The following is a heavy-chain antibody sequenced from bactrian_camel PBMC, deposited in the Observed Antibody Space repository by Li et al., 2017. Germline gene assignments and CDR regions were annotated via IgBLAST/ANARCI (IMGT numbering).Heavy chain of an antibody. CDR1: GDRLSKCG. Sequence: QVQLVESGGGSVKPGGSLRLSCKESGDRLSKCGLAWFRRAPGKTPEMVASLSSAHTTDYLNSVKGRFTISQGDADNTLYLEMNSLQTEDTAVYYCADAPWCPGFGGTGPLYSDYDVDYEDPYWGQGTQVTVS. CDR3: ADAPWCPGFGGTGPLYSDYDVDYEDPY. J-gene: IGHJ4*01. V-gene: IGHV3S53*01. D-gene: IGHD4*01. CDR2: LSSAHTT.